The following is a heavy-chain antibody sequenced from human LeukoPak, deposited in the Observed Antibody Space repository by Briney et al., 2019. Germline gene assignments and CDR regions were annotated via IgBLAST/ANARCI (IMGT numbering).Heavy chain of an antibody. CDR2: ISGGGVTT. V-gene: IGHV3-23*01. D-gene: IGHD1-26*01. Sequence: GGSLRLSCAASGFTFRSYGMHWVRQAPGKGLEWVSAISGGGVTTYYADSVKGRFTISRDNFKNTLYLQMNSLRAEDTAVYYCAKVRESGATIVSAFDIWGKGTTVTISS. CDR1: GFTFRSYG. CDR3: AKVRESGATIVSAFDI. J-gene: IGHJ6*04.